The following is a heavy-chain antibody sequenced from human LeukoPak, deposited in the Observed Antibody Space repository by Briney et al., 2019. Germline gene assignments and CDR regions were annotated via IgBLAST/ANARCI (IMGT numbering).Heavy chain of an antibody. J-gene: IGHJ4*02. CDR3: ASSPNGYYYDSSGYYYRGHFDY. CDR2: INPNSGGT. V-gene: IGHV1-2*04. Sequence: ASVKVSCKASGYTFTGYYMHWVRQAPGQGLEWMGWINPNSGGTNYAQKFQGWVTMTRDTSISTAYMELSRLRSEDTAVYYCASSPNGYYYDSSGYYYRGHFDYWGQGTLVTVSS. D-gene: IGHD3-22*01. CDR1: GYTFTGYY.